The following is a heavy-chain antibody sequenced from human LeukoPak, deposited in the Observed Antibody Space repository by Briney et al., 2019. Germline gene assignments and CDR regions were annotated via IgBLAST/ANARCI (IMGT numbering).Heavy chain of an antibody. CDR1: GGSLSGYY. Sequence: PSETLSLTCAVYGGSLSGYYWSWIRQPPGKGLEWIGEINHSGSTNYNPSLKSRVTISVDTSKNQFSLKLSSVTAADTAVYYCARNYYGSGSYYNLDYWGQGTLVTVSS. V-gene: IGHV4-34*01. J-gene: IGHJ4*02. CDR3: ARNYYGSGSYYNLDY. D-gene: IGHD3-10*01. CDR2: INHSGST.